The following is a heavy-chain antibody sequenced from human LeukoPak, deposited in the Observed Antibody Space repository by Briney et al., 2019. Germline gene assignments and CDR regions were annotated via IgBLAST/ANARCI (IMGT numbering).Heavy chain of an antibody. J-gene: IGHJ4*02. CDR2: INPNSGGT. D-gene: IGHD3-3*01. CDR3: ARVSYDFWSGETYYFDY. CDR1: GYTFTGYC. V-gene: IGHV1-2*02. Sequence: GASVKVSCKASGYTFTGYCMHWVRQAPGQGLEWMGWINPNSGGTNYAQKFQGRVTMTRDTSISTAYMELSRLRSDDTAVYYSARVSYDFWSGETYYFDYWGQGTLVTVSS.